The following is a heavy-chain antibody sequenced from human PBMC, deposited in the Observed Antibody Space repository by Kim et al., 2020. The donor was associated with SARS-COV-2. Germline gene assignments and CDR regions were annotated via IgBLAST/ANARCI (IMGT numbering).Heavy chain of an antibody. J-gene: IGHJ6*02. CDR1: GFTFSSYG. D-gene: IGHD2-2*01. CDR2: ISYDGSNK. V-gene: IGHV3-30*18. CDR3: AKDYAVVPAVIAEAGGMDV. Sequence: GGSLRLSCAASGFTFSSYGMHWVRQAPGKGLEWVAVISYDGSNKYYADSVKGRVTISRDNSKNTLYLQMNSLRAEDTAVYYCAKDYAVVPAVIAEAGGMDVWGQGTTVTVSS.